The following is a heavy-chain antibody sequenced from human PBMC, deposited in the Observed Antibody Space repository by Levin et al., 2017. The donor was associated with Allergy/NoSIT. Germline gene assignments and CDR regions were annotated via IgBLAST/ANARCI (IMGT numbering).Heavy chain of an antibody. CDR1: GFNFINFG. Sequence: ASVKVSRKASGFNFINFGCNWVRQAPGQGLEWMGWVGTRNGDRRYAQKFQDRVTMTTDTSTGTAYLQVRSLRPDDTAVYFCARLWRGGDYWGQGTLVTVSS. J-gene: IGHJ4*02. D-gene: IGHD2-21*01. CDR3: ARLWRGGDY. V-gene: IGHV1-18*01. CDR2: VGTRNGDR.